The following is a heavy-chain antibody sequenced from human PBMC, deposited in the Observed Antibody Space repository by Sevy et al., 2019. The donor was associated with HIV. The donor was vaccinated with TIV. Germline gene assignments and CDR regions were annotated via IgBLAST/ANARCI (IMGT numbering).Heavy chain of an antibody. CDR3: ARDREWGGYCSSTSCSYSYYYYGMDV. Sequence: GGSLRLSCEASGFTFSNYEMNWVRQAPGTGLQWLSYISSSGTTTYYAESVKGRFTISRDNAKNSLYLQMNSLRAEDTAVYYCARDREWGGYCSSTSCSYSYYYYGMDVWGQGTTVTVSS. CDR1: GFTFSNYE. CDR2: ISSSGTTT. V-gene: IGHV3-48*03. D-gene: IGHD2-2*01. J-gene: IGHJ6*02.